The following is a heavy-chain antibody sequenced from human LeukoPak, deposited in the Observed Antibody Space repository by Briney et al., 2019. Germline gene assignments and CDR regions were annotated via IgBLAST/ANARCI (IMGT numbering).Heavy chain of an antibody. V-gene: IGHV3-30*19. Sequence: GESLKISCQGSGYSFTSYWIGWVRQAPGKGLEWVAVISYDGSNKYYADSVKGRFTISRDNSKNTLYLQMNSLRAEDTAVYYCARDLNSYGQRSYFDYWGQGTLVTVSS. J-gene: IGHJ4*02. CDR3: ARDLNSYGQRSYFDY. CDR1: GYSFTSYW. CDR2: ISYDGSNK. D-gene: IGHD5-18*01.